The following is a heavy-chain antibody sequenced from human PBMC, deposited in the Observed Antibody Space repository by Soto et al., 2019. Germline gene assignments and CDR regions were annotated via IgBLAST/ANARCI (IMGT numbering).Heavy chain of an antibody. Sequence: PSETLSLTCTVSGCSISRGDYYRSWLRQPPGKGLEWIGYIYYSGSTYYNSSLKSRVTISVDTSKNQFSLKLSSVTAADTAVYYCARDHYVYDILTGYGYYYGMDVWGQGTTVTVS. CDR1: GCSISRGDYY. CDR3: ARDHYVYDILTGYGYYYGMDV. J-gene: IGHJ6*02. CDR2: IYYSGST. V-gene: IGHV4-30-4*01. D-gene: IGHD3-9*01.